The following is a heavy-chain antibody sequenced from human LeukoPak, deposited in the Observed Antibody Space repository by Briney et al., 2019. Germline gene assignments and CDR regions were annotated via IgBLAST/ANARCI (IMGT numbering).Heavy chain of an antibody. Sequence: GGSLRLSCAASGFTFSSYGMHWVRQAPGKGLEWVGWMNPNSGNTGYTQKFQGRVAMTRDNSISTAYMELSSLRSEDTAVYYCVKKSGAVFGPDYFDSWGQGTLVTVSS. CDR1: GFTFSSYG. D-gene: IGHD3-3*01. CDR3: VKKSGAVFGPDYFDS. CDR2: MNPNSGNT. J-gene: IGHJ4*02. V-gene: IGHV1-8*02.